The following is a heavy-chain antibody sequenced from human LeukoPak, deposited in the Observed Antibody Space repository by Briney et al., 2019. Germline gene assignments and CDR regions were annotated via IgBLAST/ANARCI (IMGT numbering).Heavy chain of an antibody. J-gene: IGHJ4*02. V-gene: IGHV4-59*12. CDR2: IYYSGST. CDR3: ARTPSVYCSGGDCYPGHFDY. CDR1: GGSISSYY. Sequence: SETLSLTCTVSGGSISSYYWSWIRQPPGKGLEWIGYIYYSGSTYYNPSLKSRVTISVDTSKNQFSLKLTSVTAADTAVYYCARTPSVYCSGGDCYPGHFDYWGQGALVTVSS. D-gene: IGHD2-15*01.